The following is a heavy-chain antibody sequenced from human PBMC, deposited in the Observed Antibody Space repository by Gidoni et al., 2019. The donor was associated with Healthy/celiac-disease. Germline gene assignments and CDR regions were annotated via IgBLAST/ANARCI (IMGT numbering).Heavy chain of an antibody. V-gene: IGHV3-23*01. Sequence: EVQLLESGGGLVQPGGSLRLSCAASGFTFRSYAMGWVRQAPGKGLEWVSAISGSGGSTYYADSVKGRFTISRDNSKNTLYLQMNSLRAEDTAVYYCAKEGYSSGWYVVDAFDIWGQGTMVTVSS. D-gene: IGHD6-19*01. CDR1: GFTFRSYA. CDR2: ISGSGGST. J-gene: IGHJ3*02. CDR3: AKEGYSSGWYVVDAFDI.